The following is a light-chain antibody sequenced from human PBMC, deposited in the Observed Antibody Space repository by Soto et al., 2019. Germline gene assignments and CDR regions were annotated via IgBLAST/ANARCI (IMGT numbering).Light chain of an antibody. CDR2: DVS. CDR1: SSDVGGYNS. CDR3: FSYAGSYIYV. V-gene: IGLV2-11*01. J-gene: IGLJ1*01. Sequence: SALTQPRSVSRSPGQSVTISCTGTSSDVGGYNSVSWYQQHPGKAPKLMIYDVSKRPSGVPDRFSGSKSGNTASLTISGLQAEYEADYYCFSYAGSYIYVFGTGTKVTVL.